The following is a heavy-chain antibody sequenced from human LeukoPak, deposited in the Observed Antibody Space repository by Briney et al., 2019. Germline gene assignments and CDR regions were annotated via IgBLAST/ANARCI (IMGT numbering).Heavy chain of an antibody. J-gene: IGHJ4*02. Sequence: GGSLRLSCAASGFTVSSYAMSWVRQAPGKGLEWVSAISGSGGSTYYADSVKGRFTISRDNSKNTLYLQMNSLIAEDTAVYYCAKDRDDSSGYYPWYFDYWGQGTLVTVSS. CDR3: AKDRDDSSGYYPWYFDY. V-gene: IGHV3-23*01. D-gene: IGHD3-22*01. CDR1: GFTVSSYA. CDR2: ISGSGGST.